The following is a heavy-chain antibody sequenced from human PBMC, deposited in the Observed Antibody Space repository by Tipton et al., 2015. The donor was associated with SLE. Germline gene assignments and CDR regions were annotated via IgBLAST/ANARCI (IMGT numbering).Heavy chain of an antibody. V-gene: IGHV6-1*01. CDR3: AREASSWFPFDY. CDR1: GDSVSSNSVA. J-gene: IGHJ4*02. D-gene: IGHD6-13*01. Sequence: LRLSCAISGDSVSSNSVAWNWIRQSPSRGLEWLGRTYYRSKWYNDYAVSVKSRITINPDTSKNQFSLQLNSMTPEDTAVYYCAREASSWFPFDYWGQGTLVTVSS. CDR2: TYYRSKWYN.